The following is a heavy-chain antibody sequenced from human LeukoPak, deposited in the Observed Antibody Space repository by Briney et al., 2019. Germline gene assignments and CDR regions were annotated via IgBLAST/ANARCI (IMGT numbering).Heavy chain of an antibody. CDR1: GFTFDDYA. CDR2: ISWSSGSI. J-gene: IGHJ4*02. D-gene: IGHD6-6*01. Sequence: GRSLRLSCAASGFTFDDYAMHWVRQAPGKGLEWVSGISWSSGSIGYADSVKGRFTISRDNAKNSLYLQMNSLRAEDTALYYCAKASTYSTSSSSYFDYWGQGTLVTVSS. CDR3: AKASTYSTSSSSYFDY. V-gene: IGHV3-9*01.